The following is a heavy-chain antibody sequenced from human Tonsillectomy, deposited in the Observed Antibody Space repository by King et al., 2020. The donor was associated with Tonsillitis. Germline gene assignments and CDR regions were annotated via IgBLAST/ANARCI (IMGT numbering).Heavy chain of an antibody. J-gene: IGHJ6*03. CDR3: ARGDCYGSDSYYPYMDV. D-gene: IGHD3-10*01. Sequence: VQLQESGPGLVKPSQTLSLTCTVSGGAISSGDYYWSWIRQPPGKGLEWIGYIEKSGGSHYNPSLKSRITLSVDMSKNQFSLKPSSVTAADTAVYYCARGDCYGSDSYYPYMDVWGKGTTVTVSS. CDR2: IEKSGGS. CDR1: GGAISSGDYY. V-gene: IGHV4-30-4*01.